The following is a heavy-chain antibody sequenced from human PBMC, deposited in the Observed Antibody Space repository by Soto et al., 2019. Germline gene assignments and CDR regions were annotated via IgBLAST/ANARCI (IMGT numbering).Heavy chain of an antibody. CDR2: INHSGST. CDR1: GGSFSGYY. D-gene: IGHD2-15*01. Sequence: SETLSLTCAVYGGSFSGYYWSWIRQPPGKGLEWIGEINHSGSTNYNPSLKSRVTISVDTSKNQFSLKLSSVTAADTAVYYCARGRSDIVVVVAATPGMDVWGQGTTVTVS. J-gene: IGHJ6*02. V-gene: IGHV4-34*01. CDR3: ARGRSDIVVVVAATPGMDV.